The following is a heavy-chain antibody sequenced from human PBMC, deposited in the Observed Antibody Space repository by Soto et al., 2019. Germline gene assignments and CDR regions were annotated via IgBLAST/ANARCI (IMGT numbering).Heavy chain of an antibody. CDR1: GGTFSSYT. V-gene: IGHV1-69*02. CDR3: ATVDYGDYVLPYYYYMDV. CDR2: IIPILGIA. D-gene: IGHD4-17*01. Sequence: QVQLVQSGAEVKKPGSSVKVSCKASGGTFSSYTISWVRQAPGQGLEWMGRIIPILGIANYAQKFQCRVTITADKSTSQAYMELISLRSEDTAVYYCATVDYGDYVLPYYYYMDVWGKGTTVTVSS. J-gene: IGHJ6*03.